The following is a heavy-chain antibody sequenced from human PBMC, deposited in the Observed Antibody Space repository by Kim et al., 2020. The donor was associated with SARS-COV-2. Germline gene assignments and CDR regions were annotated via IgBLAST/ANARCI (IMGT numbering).Heavy chain of an antibody. D-gene: IGHD6-13*01. CDR2: IYYSGST. V-gene: IGHV4-39*01. J-gene: IGHJ4*02. Sequence: SETLSLTCTVSGGSISSSSYYWGWIRQPPGKGLEWIGSIYYSGSTYYNPSLKSRVTISVDTSKNQFSLKLSSVTAADTAVYYCARGSLAAAGFFPFDYWGQGTLVTVSS. CDR3: ARGSLAAAGFFPFDY. CDR1: GGSISSSSYY.